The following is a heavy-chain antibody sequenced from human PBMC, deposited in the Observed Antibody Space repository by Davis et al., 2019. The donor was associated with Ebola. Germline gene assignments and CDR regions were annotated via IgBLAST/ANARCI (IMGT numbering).Heavy chain of an antibody. J-gene: IGHJ4*02. CDR2: INWNGGST. Sequence: PGGSLRLSCAASGFTFDDYGMTWVRQAPGKGLEWVAGINWNGGSTYYADSVKGRFTISRDNAKKSLYLQMNSLRAEDTALYYCARGQTAVFDYWGQGTLVTVCS. D-gene: IGHD5-18*01. CDR3: ARGQTAVFDY. V-gene: IGHV3-20*04. CDR1: GFTFDDYG.